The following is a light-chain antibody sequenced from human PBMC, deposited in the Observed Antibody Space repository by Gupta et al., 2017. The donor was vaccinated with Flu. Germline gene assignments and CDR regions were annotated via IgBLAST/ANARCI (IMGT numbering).Light chain of an antibody. CDR3: QVWASGTVV. CDR1: SFGSQN. CDR2: RDS. J-gene: IGLJ2*01. Sequence: SYELTQPLSVSVALGQTATITCGGNSFGSQNVNWYQQKPGQAPVLVIYRDSDRPSGIPERVSGSVSGNTATLTISRAQVEDEAYYFCQVWASGTVVFGGGTKLTVL. V-gene: IGLV3-9*01.